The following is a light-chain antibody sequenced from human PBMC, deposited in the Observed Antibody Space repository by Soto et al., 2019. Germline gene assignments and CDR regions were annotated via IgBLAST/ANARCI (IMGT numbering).Light chain of an antibody. CDR3: QQYGCSPWT. V-gene: IGKV3-20*01. CDR1: QTIRSNY. CDR2: GAS. Sequence: ETVLTQSPATLSLSPGERATLSCRASQTIRSNYLAWYRQTPGQAPRLLIYGASNRATGIADRFSGSGSGTDFTLIISRLEPEDFALYFCQQYGCSPWTFGQGTKLEIK. J-gene: IGKJ1*01.